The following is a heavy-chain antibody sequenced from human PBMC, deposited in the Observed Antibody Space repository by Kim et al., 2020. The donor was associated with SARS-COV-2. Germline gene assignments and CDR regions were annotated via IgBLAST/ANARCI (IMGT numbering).Heavy chain of an antibody. V-gene: IGHV4-34*01. Sequence: SETLSLTCAVYGGSFSGYYWSWIRQPPGKGLEWIGEINHSGSTNYNPSLKSRVTISVDTSKNQFSLKLSSVTAADTAVYYCARTPVGARHFDYWGQGTLV. J-gene: IGHJ4*02. CDR2: INHSGST. CDR3: ARTPVGARHFDY. D-gene: IGHD1-26*01. CDR1: GGSFSGYY.